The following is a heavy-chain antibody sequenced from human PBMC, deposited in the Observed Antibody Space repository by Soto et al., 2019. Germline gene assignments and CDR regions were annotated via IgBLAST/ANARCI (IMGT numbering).Heavy chain of an antibody. Sequence: QVQLVQSGAEEKRPGASVKVSCKASGYTFTNHAVHWVRQAPGQRPEWMGWINGGNGNTKYSQNIQGRVTITRDTYARTVYKELSSLSSGDTAVYYCARWERNLDYWGQGNLVPVS. CDR3: ARWERNLDY. D-gene: IGHD1-26*01. J-gene: IGHJ4*02. V-gene: IGHV1-3*05. CDR1: GYTFTNHA. CDR2: INGGNGNT.